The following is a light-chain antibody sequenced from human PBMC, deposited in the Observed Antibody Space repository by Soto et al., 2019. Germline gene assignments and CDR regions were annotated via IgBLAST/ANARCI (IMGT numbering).Light chain of an antibody. CDR1: SSNIGAGYD. CDR2: GDT. V-gene: IGLV1-40*01. J-gene: IGLJ1*01. Sequence: QSVLTQPPSVSGAPGQRVTISCTGSSSNIGAGYDAHWYQQLPGKVPKLLIYGDTNRPSGVPDRFSGSKSGTSASLAITGLQPEDEADYYCLSYDNSLSGPVFGPGTKLTVL. CDR3: LSYDNSLSGPV.